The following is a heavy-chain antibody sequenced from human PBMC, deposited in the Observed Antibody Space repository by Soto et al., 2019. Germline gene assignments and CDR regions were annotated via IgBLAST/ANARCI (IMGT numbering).Heavy chain of an antibody. J-gene: IGHJ4*02. Sequence: PSETLSLTCTVSGGSISSSNYYWGWIRQPPGKGLEWIGSIYYSGSTYYNSSLKSRVTISVDTSRNQFSLKLSSVTAADTAVYYCARVHRITMVRGGYHFDDWGQGTLVTVSS. CDR2: IYYSGST. V-gene: IGHV4-39*07. D-gene: IGHD3-10*01. CDR1: GGSISSSNYY. CDR3: ARVHRITMVRGGYHFDD.